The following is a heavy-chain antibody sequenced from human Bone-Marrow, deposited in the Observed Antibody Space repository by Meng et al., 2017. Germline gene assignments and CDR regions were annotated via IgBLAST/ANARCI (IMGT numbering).Heavy chain of an antibody. J-gene: IGHJ5*02. CDR1: GGSFSGYY. V-gene: IGHV4-34*01. CDR2: INHSGST. D-gene: IGHD3-22*01. CDR3: ARVGVVVITPNWFDP. Sequence: VQLTALGAGRFKPSETLSLTCAVYGGSFSGYYWSWIRQPPGKGLEWIGEINHSGSTNYNPSLKSRVTISVDTSKNQFSLKLSSVTAADTAVYYCARVGVVVITPNWFDPWGQGTLVTVSS.